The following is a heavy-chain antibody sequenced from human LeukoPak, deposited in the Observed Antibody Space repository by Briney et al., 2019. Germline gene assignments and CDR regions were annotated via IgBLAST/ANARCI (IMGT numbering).Heavy chain of an antibody. J-gene: IGHJ6*02. CDR2: IYYSEST. D-gene: IGHD3-22*01. Sequence: SETLSLTCIVSGDSISSSSYYWGWIRQPPGKGLEWIGSIYYSESTYYNPSLKSRVTIPVDTSKNQFSLKLNSVTAADTAVYYCARRPGSSAYPHYFGMDVWGQGTSVTVSS. V-gene: IGHV4-39*01. CDR1: GDSISSSSYY. CDR3: ARRPGSSAYPHYFGMDV.